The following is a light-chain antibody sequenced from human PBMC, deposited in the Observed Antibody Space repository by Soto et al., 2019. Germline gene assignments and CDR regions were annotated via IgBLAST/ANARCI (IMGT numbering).Light chain of an antibody. CDR1: SGSIASNY. J-gene: IGLJ7*01. V-gene: IGLV6-57*02. Sequence: NFMLTQPHSVSESPGNTVTISCTGSSGSIASNYVQWYQQRPGSAPTTVIYEDNQRPSGVPDRFSGSIDSSSNSASLTISGLNTEDEADYYCQSYDSSNPVFGGGTQLTVL. CDR2: EDN. CDR3: QSYDSSNPV.